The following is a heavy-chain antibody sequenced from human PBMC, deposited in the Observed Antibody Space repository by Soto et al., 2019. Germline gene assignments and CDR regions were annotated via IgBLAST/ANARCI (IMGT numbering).Heavy chain of an antibody. V-gene: IGHV4-59*01. CDR2: IYYSGST. CDR1: GGSISSYY. CDR3: ARDQRYDFWSGYRQNPQYYYYGMDV. Sequence: SETLSLTYTVSGGSISSYYWSWIRQPPGKGLEWIGYIYYSGSTNYNPSLKSRVTISVDTSKNQFSLKLSSVTAADTAVYYCARDQRYDFWSGYRQNPQYYYYGMDVWGQGTTVTVSS. J-gene: IGHJ6*02. D-gene: IGHD3-3*01.